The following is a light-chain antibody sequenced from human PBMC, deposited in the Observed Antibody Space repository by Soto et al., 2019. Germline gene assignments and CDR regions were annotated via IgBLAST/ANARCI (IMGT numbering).Light chain of an antibody. CDR2: KTS. J-gene: IGKJ1*01. Sequence: IQMTQSPSTLSASVGDTVTITCRASESIYSWLAWYKQIPGKAPQLLIYKTSTLQGGVPSRFSGSGSGAEYTVTISSLQPDDFATYFCQEYNTNSRTFGQGTRV. V-gene: IGKV1-5*03. CDR1: ESIYSW. CDR3: QEYNTNSRT.